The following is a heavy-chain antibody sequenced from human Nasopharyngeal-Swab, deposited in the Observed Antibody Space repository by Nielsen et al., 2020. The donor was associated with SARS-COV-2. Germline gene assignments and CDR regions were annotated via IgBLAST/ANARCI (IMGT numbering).Heavy chain of an antibody. V-gene: IGHV3-74*01. CDR3: VCGETTPSDY. J-gene: IGHJ4*02. CDR2: INSDGSII. D-gene: IGHD2-15*01. Sequence: VPQAPGKGLVWVSRINSDGSIIDYADSVKGRFTISRDNARNTLNLQMNSLRAEDTALYYCVCGETTPSDYWGQGTLVTVSS.